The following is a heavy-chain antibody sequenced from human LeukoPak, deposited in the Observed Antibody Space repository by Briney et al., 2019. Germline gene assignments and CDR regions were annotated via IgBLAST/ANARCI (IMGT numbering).Heavy chain of an antibody. CDR1: GFTVSSNY. D-gene: IGHD3-10*01. Sequence: TGGSLRLSCAASGFTVSSNYMSWVRQAPGKGLEWVSVIYSGGSTYYADSVKGRFTISRDNSKNTLYLQMNSLRAEDTAVYYCATDISGSDGYWGQGTLVTVSS. CDR3: ATDISGSDGY. V-gene: IGHV3-53*01. J-gene: IGHJ4*02. CDR2: IYSGGST.